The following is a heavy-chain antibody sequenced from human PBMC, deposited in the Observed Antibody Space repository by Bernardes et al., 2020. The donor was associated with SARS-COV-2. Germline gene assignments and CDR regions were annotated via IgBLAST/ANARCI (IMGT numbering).Heavy chain of an antibody. D-gene: IGHD3-10*01. CDR3: ARVVRGDSKISN. V-gene: IGHV4-30-2*01. CDR2: IYHSGST. Sequence: SETLSLTCAVSGGSISSGGYSWSWIRQPPGKGLEWIGYIYHSGSTYYNPSLKSRVTISVDRSKNQFSLKLSSVTAADTAVYYCARVVRGDSKISNWGQGTLVTVSS. CDR1: GGSISSGGYS. J-gene: IGHJ4*02.